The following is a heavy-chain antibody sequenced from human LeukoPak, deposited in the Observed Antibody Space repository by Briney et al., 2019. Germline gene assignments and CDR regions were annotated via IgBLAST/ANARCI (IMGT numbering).Heavy chain of an antibody. CDR2: ISAYNGNT. D-gene: IGHD2-15*01. Sequence: ASVKVSCKASGYTFTSYGISWVRQAPGQGLEWMGWISAYNGNTNYAQKFQGRVTITADESTSTAYMELSSLRSEDTAVYYCARVGDCSGGSCYSTAAGAFDIWGQGTMVTVSS. CDR1: GYTFTSYG. J-gene: IGHJ3*02. CDR3: ARVGDCSGGSCYSTAAGAFDI. V-gene: IGHV1-18*01.